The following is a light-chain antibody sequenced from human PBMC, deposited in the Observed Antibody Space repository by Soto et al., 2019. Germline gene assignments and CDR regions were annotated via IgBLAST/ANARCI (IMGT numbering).Light chain of an antibody. J-gene: IGKJ1*01. CDR2: KAS. CDR1: QSISSW. CDR3: QQYNSYSTWT. Sequence: DIPMTQSPSPLAASVGDIVTISCRASQSISSWLAWYQQKPGKAPKLLIYKASSLASGIPSRFSGSGSGTEFTLTLSSLQTDDFATYYCQQYNSYSTWTFGQGPKVDIK. V-gene: IGKV1-5*03.